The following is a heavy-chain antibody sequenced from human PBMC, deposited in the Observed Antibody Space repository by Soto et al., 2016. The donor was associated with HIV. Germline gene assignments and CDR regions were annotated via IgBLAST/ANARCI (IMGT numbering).Heavy chain of an antibody. CDR2: INPSGGST. V-gene: IGHV1-46*01. J-gene: IGHJ3*02. CDR1: GYTFTSYY. D-gene: IGHD3-22*01. CDR3: ATRNYDSRGAFDI. Sequence: QVQLVQSGAEVKKPGASVKVSCKASGYTFTSYYMHWVRQAPGQGLEWMGIINPSGGSTSYAQKFQGRVTITADESTSTAYMELSSLRSEDTAVYYCATRNYDSRGAFDIWGQGTMVTVSS.